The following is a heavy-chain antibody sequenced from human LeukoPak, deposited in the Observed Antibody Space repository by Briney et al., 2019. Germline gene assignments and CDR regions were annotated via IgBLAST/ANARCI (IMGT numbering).Heavy chain of an antibody. CDR2: NSGNGDDT. CDR1: GFTFSSYT. Sequence: AGGSLRLSCAVSGFTFSSYTIHWVRQAPRKGLEYVSANSGNGDDTYYAKSVKGRFTISRDNSKKTVYLQMGSLRVEDMAVYYCVREFPGYSFGSFDCWGQGTLVTVSS. J-gene: IGHJ4*02. V-gene: IGHV3-64*01. CDR3: VREFPGYSFGSFDC. D-gene: IGHD5-18*01.